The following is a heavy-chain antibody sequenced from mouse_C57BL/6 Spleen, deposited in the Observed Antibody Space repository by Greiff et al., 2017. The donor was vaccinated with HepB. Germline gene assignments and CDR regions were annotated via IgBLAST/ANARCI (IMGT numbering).Heavy chain of an antibody. CDR2: IDPANGNT. J-gene: IGHJ2*01. CDR1: GFNIKNTY. Sequence: EVKVVESVAELVRPGASVKLSCTASGFNIKNTYMHWVKQRPEQGLEWIGRIDPANGNTKYAPKFQGKATIPADTSSNTAYLQLSSLTSEDTAIYYCAVFYYGSSLLYPGWGQGTTLTVSS. V-gene: IGHV14-3*01. D-gene: IGHD1-1*01. CDR3: AVFYYGSSLLYPG.